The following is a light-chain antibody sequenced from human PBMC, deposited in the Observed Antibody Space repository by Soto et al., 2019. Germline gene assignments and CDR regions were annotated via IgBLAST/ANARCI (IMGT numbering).Light chain of an antibody. J-gene: IGLJ3*02. Sequence: QSVLTQSPSASASLGPSVNLTCTLSSGHSRYAIAWHQQQPEKGPRYLMRLNSDGSHNKGDGIPDRFSGSTSGAERYLTISSLQSEDEADYYCQTWGTGIPWVFGGGTKLTVL. CDR1: SGHSRYA. CDR2: LNSDGSH. V-gene: IGLV4-69*01. CDR3: QTWGTGIPWV.